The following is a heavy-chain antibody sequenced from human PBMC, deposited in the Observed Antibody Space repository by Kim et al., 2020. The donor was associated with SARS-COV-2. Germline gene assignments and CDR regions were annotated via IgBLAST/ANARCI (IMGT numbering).Heavy chain of an antibody. D-gene: IGHD3-10*01. CDR1: GFTFSSHR. J-gene: IGHJ4*02. CDR2: INQDGSEK. CDR3: VRVGYPGSGTYGDF. V-gene: IGHV3-7*01. Sequence: GGSLRLSCAVSGFTFSSHRMSWVRRAPGKGLDWVANINQDGSEKDYADSVKGRFTISRDNAKNSLYLQMNSLRAEDTAVYYCVRVGYPGSGTYGDFWGQGTLVTVSS.